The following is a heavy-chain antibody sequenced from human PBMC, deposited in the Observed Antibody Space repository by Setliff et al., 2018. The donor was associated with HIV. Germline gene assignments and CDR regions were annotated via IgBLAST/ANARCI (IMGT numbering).Heavy chain of an antibody. Sequence: SETLSLTCTVSGGSISSGSYYWSWIRQPAGKGLEWIGRIYTSGSTYYNPSLKSRVTISVDTSKNQFSLTLSPVTAADTAIYYCARERRNVVDYDSLFFDTWGQGTMVTVSS. V-gene: IGHV4-61*02. J-gene: IGHJ3*02. CDR1: GGSISSGSYY. CDR3: ARERRNVVDYDSLFFDT. D-gene: IGHD4-17*01. CDR2: IYTSGST.